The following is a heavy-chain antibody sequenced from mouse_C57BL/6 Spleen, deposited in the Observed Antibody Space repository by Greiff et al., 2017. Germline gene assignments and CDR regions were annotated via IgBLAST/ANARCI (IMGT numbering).Heavy chain of an antibody. CDR2: INPYNGGT. CDR1: GYTFTDYY. Sequence: VQLKQPGPELVKPGASVKISCKASGYTFTDYYMHWVKQSHGKSLEWIGDINPYNGGTSYNQKFKGKATLTVDKSSSTAYMELRSLTSEDSAGDYCARDGGNPYAMDYWGQGTSVTVSS. CDR3: ARDGGNPYAMDY. D-gene: IGHD1-1*02. V-gene: IGHV1-26*01. J-gene: IGHJ4*01.